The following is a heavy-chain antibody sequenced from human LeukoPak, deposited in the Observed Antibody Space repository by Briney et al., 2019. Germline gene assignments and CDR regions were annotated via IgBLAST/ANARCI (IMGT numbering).Heavy chain of an antibody. CDR3: ARDHPIVVVPAAMIFGAFDI. CDR2: IIPIFGTA. J-gene: IGHJ3*02. V-gene: IGHV1-69*13. CDR1: GGTFSSYA. D-gene: IGHD2-2*01. Sequence: SVQVSCKASGGTFSSYAISWVRQAPGQGLEWMGGIIPIFGTANYAQKFQGRVTITADESTSTAYMELSSLRSEDTAVYYCARDHPIVVVPAAMIFGAFDIWGQGTMVTVSS.